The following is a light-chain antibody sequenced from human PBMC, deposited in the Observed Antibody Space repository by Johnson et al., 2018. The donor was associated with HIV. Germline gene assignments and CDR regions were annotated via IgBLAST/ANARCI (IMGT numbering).Light chain of an antibody. Sequence: QSVLTQPPSVSAAAGQKVTISCSGTYSNIEHNYVSWYQQLPGTAPKLLIYGTTKRPSGIPDRFSGSKSGTSATLGITGLQAGYEADYYCGTWDNSLDAYVFGTGTRVAVL. CDR1: YSNIEHNY. V-gene: IGLV1-51*01. CDR2: GTT. J-gene: IGLJ1*01. CDR3: GTWDNSLDAYV.